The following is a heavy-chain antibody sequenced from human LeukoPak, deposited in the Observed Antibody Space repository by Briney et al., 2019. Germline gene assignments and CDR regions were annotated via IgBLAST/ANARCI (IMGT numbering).Heavy chain of an antibody. CDR2: ISYDGTNT. V-gene: IGHV3-30-3*01. CDR3: ASLVEMAPIAPPWGAFDI. J-gene: IGHJ3*02. D-gene: IGHD5-24*01. CDR1: GFTFSGYA. Sequence: PGGSLRLSCAASGFTFSGYAMHWVRQAPGKGLEWVAVISYDGTNTYYADSVKGRFTISRDNSKNTLYLQMDSLRAEDTAVYYCASLVEMAPIAPPWGAFDIWGQGTIVTVSS.